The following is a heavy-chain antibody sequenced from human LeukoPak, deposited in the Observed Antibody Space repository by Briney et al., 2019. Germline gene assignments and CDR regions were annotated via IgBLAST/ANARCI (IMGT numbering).Heavy chain of an antibody. Sequence: GASVKVSCKASGYTFTGYYMHWVRQAPGQGLEWMGWINPNSGGTNYAQKFQGRVTMTRDTSISTAYMELSRLRSDDTAVYYCARDSYFLYGSGSYGGWFDPWGQGTLVTVSS. CDR3: ARDSYFLYGSGSYGGWFDP. V-gene: IGHV1-2*02. D-gene: IGHD3-10*01. CDR1: GYTFTGYY. J-gene: IGHJ5*02. CDR2: INPNSGGT.